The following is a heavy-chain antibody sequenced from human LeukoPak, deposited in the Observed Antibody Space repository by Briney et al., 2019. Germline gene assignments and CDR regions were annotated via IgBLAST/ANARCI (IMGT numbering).Heavy chain of an antibody. CDR3: ARDGINAFDI. CDR1: GFRFSDYY. V-gene: IGHV3-11*04. CDR2: ISNSGDTI. Sequence: GGPLRLSCAASGFRFSDYYMSWMRQAPGKGLEWVSYISNSGDTIYYADSVKGRFTISRDNAKNSLYLQINSLRAEDTAVYYCARDGINAFDIWGQGTMVTVSS. D-gene: IGHD3-10*01. J-gene: IGHJ3*02.